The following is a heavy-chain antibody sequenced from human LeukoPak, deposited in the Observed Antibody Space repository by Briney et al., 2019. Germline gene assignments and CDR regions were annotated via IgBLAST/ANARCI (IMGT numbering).Heavy chain of an antibody. CDR1: GYTFTGYY. V-gene: IGHV1-2*02. Sequence: ASVKVSCKASGYTFTGYYMHSVRQAPAQRLEWMGWINPNSGGTNYAQKFQGRVTMTRDTSISTAYMELSRLRSDDTAVYYCARGPLPYYYDSSGYYAFDIWGQGTMVTVSS. CDR2: INPNSGGT. CDR3: ARGPLPYYYDSSGYYAFDI. D-gene: IGHD3-22*01. J-gene: IGHJ3*02.